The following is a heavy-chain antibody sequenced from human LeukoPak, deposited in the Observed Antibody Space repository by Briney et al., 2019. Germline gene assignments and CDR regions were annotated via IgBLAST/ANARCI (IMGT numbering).Heavy chain of an antibody. Sequence: PGGSLRLSCAASGFTFSSYSMNWVRQAPGKGLEWVSSISISSSYIYYADSAKGRFTISRDNAKNSLYLQMNSLRAEDTVVYYCARVLLRSGYESADYWGQGTLVTVSS. V-gene: IGHV3-21*01. D-gene: IGHD5-12*01. J-gene: IGHJ4*02. CDR3: ARVLLRSGYESADY. CDR1: GFTFSSYS. CDR2: ISISSSYI.